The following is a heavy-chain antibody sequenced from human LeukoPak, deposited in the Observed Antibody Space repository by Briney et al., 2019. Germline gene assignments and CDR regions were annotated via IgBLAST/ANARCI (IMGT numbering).Heavy chain of an antibody. CDR1: GGSISSIDSY. Sequence: SGTLSLTCSVSGGSISSIDSYWGWIRQPPGKGLEWIGSTFYSGSTNYNPSLKSRVTISVDTSKNQFSLKVTSVTAADTAVYNCVRHHLSYSTGWYGWGQGSLVTVSS. V-gene: IGHV4-39*01. J-gene: IGHJ1*01. CDR2: TFYSGST. CDR3: VRHHLSYSTGWYG. D-gene: IGHD6-19*01.